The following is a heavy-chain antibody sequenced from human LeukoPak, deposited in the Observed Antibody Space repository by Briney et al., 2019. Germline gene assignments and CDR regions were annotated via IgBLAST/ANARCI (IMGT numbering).Heavy chain of an antibody. D-gene: IGHD3-22*01. CDR2: IIPIFGTA. Sequence: SVKVSCKASGGTFSSYAISWVRQAPGQGLEWMGGIIPIFGTANYAQKLQGRVTMTTDTSTSTAYMELRSLRSDDTAVYYCARTGITMIVVVITGFDYWGQGTLVTVSS. CDR1: GGTFSSYA. V-gene: IGHV1-69*05. J-gene: IGHJ4*02. CDR3: ARTGITMIVVVITGFDY.